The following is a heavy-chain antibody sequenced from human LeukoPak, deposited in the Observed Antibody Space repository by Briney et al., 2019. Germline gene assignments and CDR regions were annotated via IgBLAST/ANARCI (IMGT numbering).Heavy chain of an antibody. J-gene: IGHJ4*02. Sequence: SEPLSLTCPVYVGSFSGYYWSWIRQPLRKGLEYSGEINHSGSTNYNPPLKSRVTLSVDTSKNQVALKLSSVTAADRAVYYCARDGITIFGVGRWGQGTLVTVSS. CDR1: VGSFSGYY. CDR3: ARDGITIFGVGR. D-gene: IGHD3-3*01. CDR2: INHSGST. V-gene: IGHV4-34*01.